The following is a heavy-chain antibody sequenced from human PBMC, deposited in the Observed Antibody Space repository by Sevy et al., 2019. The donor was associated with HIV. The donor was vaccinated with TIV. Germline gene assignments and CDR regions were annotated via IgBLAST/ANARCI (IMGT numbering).Heavy chain of an antibody. Sequence: GGSLRLSCAASGFSFSSYEMNWVRQAPGKGLEWISYISHSGTTKFYADSVRGRFTIARDNAKTSLVLQMNSLRAEDTAVYYCARDLPPSATTVAHFDYWGRGTLVTVSS. D-gene: IGHD4-17*01. V-gene: IGHV3-48*03. CDR2: ISHSGTTK. CDR1: GFSFSSYE. CDR3: ARDLPPSATTVAHFDY. J-gene: IGHJ4*02.